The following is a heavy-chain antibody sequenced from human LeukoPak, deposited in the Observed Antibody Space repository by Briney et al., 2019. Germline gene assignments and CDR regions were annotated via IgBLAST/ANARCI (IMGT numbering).Heavy chain of an antibody. V-gene: IGHV1-2*02. CDR2: INPNSGGT. CDR3: ARVGVATTAVIPDYFDH. D-gene: IGHD4-23*01. Sequence: ASVTVSCKASGYTFIDYYMHWVRQAPGQGLAWMGWINPNSGGTNYAQKFQGRVTMTRDTSITTAYMELSRLRSDDTAVYYCARVGVATTAVIPDYFDHWGQGTLVTVSS. J-gene: IGHJ4*02. CDR1: GYTFIDYY.